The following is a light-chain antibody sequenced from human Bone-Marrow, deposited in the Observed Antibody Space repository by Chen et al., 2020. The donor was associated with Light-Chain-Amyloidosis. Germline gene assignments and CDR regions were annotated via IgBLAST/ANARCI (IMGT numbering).Light chain of an antibody. CDR1: NIGSTS. V-gene: IGLV3-21*02. Sequence: SYVLTQPSSVSVAPGQTATIACGGNNIGSTSVHWYQQTPGQAPLLVVYDDSDRPSGIHERLAGSNSVNTATLTVSGVEAGDEADYYWQVWERSSDRPVFGGGTKLTVL. J-gene: IGLJ3*02. CDR3: QVWERSSDRPV. CDR2: DDS.